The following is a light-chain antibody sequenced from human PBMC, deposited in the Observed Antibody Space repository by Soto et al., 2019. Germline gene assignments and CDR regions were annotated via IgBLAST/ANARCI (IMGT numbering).Light chain of an antibody. CDR2: GNK. CDR3: QSYDSSLSVSYV. V-gene: IGLV1-40*01. J-gene: IGLJ1*01. CDR1: SSNIGAGYD. Sequence: QSVLTQPPSVSGAPGQRVTISCTGSSSNIGAGYDVHWYQQRPGTAPKLLIYGNKNRPSVVPDRFSGSKSGTSASLAITGLQAEDEADYCCQSYDSSLSVSYVFGTGTKVTVL.